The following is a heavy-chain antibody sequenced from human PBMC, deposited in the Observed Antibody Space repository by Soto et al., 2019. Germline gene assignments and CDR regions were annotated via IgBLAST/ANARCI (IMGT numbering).Heavy chain of an antibody. Sequence: ASVKVSCKASGYAFISYGISWVRQAPGCGLQWMGWITAYTGNTNYPQKLQGRVTMTTDTSRSTDYMELRSLRSDDTAVYYCAGDLVGVVIIRVDGDPPFYFYGMDVWG. V-gene: IGHV1-18*04. J-gene: IGHJ6*02. CDR1: GYAFISYG. D-gene: IGHD3-3*01. CDR3: AGDLVGVVIIRVDGDPPFYFYGMDV. CDR2: ITAYTGNT.